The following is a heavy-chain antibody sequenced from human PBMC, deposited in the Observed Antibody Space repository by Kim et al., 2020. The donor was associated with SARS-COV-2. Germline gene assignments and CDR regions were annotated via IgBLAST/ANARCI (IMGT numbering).Heavy chain of an antibody. CDR2: ISYDGSNK. Sequence: GGSLRLSCAASGFTFSSYAMHWVRQAPGKGLEWVAVISYDGSNKYYADSVKGRFTISRDNSKNTLYLQMNSLRAEDTAVYYCARGGWYKWELLKRWGDYWGQGTLVTVSS. CDR1: GFTFSSYA. CDR3: ARGGWYKWELLKRWGDY. V-gene: IGHV3-30-3*01. J-gene: IGHJ4*02. D-gene: IGHD1-26*01.